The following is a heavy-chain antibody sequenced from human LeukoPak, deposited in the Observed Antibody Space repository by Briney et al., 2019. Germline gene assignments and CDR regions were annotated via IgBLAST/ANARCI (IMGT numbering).Heavy chain of an antibody. Sequence: SETLSLTCAVSGYSLSSGYYWGWIRQPPGKGLEWIGSIYHSGSTYYNPSLKSRVTISVDTSKNQFSLKLSSVAAADTAVYFCARASTTFDDWGQGTLVTVSS. CDR1: GYSLSSGYY. CDR2: IYHSGST. J-gene: IGHJ4*02. V-gene: IGHV4-38-2*01. CDR3: ARASTTFDD. D-gene: IGHD1-14*01.